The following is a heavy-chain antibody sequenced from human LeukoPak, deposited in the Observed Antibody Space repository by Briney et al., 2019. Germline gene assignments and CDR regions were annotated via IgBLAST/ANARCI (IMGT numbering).Heavy chain of an antibody. D-gene: IGHD3-16*01. Sequence: GGSLRLSCAASEFTFRNYGMSWVRQAPGKGLEWVSGITNSGENTYYADSVKGRFTISRDNSKNTLFLEMNSLRVEDTAVYYCAKGRGFRVWDPWDNWGQGTLTTVSS. CDR3: AKGRGFRVWDPWDN. CDR2: ITNSGENT. J-gene: IGHJ4*02. V-gene: IGHV3-23*01. CDR1: EFTFRNYG.